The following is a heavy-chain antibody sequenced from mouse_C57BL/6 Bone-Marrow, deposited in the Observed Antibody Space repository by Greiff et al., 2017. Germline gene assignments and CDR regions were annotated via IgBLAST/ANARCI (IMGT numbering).Heavy chain of an antibody. J-gene: IGHJ1*03. V-gene: IGHV1-76*01. CDR1: GYTFTDYY. Sequence: VQLQQSGAELVRPGASVKLSCKASGYTFTDYYINWVKQRPGQGLEWIARIYPGSGNTYYNEKFKGKATLTAEKSSSTAYMQLSSLTSEDSAVYFCARRSYLYFDVWGTGTTVTVSS. CDR3: ARRSYLYFDV. CDR2: IYPGSGNT.